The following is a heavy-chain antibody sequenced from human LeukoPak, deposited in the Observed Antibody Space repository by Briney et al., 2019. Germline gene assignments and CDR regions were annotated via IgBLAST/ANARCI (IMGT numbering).Heavy chain of an antibody. CDR2: ISGSGGST. J-gene: IGHJ3*02. CDR1: GFTFSSYA. D-gene: IGHD3-22*01. V-gene: IGHV3-23*01. CDR3: ARGDYDSSGQGALDI. Sequence: GGSLRLSCAASGFTFSSYAMSWVRQAPGKGLEWVSAISGSGGSTYYADSVKGRFTISRDNSKNTLYLQMNSLRDEDTAVYYCARGDYDSSGQGALDIWGQGTMVTVPS.